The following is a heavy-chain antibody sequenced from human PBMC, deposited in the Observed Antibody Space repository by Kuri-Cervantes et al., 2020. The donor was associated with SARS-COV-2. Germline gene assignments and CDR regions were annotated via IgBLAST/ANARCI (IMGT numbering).Heavy chain of an antibody. Sequence: SETLSLTCTASGGSISRSYFWGWIRQPPGKGLEWIGSVHYNGNTYHNQSLKSRLTISVDTSKNQFSLNLSSVTAADTAVYYCARLPLLDLSGYSPAGYPWFDPWGLGTLVTVSS. D-gene: IGHD5-12*01. V-gene: IGHV4-39*01. J-gene: IGHJ5*02. CDR1: GGSISRSYF. CDR3: ARLPLLDLSGYSPAGYPWFDP. CDR2: VHYNGNT.